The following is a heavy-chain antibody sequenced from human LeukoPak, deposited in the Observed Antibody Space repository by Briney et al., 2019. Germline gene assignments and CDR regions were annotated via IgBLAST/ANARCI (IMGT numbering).Heavy chain of an antibody. D-gene: IGHD6-19*01. J-gene: IGHJ4*02. CDR2: IIPILGIA. Sequence: SVKVSCKASGGTFSSYAISWVRQAPGQGLEWMGRIIPILGIANYAQKFQGRVAITADKSTSTAYMELSSLRSEDTAVYYCARGDTSYSSGWYATDYWGQGTLVTVSS. V-gene: IGHV1-69*04. CDR3: ARGDTSYSSGWYATDY. CDR1: GGTFSSYA.